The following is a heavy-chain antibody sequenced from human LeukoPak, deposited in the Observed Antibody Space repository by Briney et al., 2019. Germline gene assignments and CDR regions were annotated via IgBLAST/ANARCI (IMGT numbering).Heavy chain of an antibody. CDR3: AREGKVVAYFDY. J-gene: IGHJ4*02. CDR1: GFTFSSYA. D-gene: IGHD3-22*01. CDR2: ISYDGSNK. V-gene: IGHV3-30-3*01. Sequence: GGSLRLSCAASGFTFSSYAMHWVRQAPGKGLEWVAVISYDGSNKYYADSVKGRFTISRDNSKNTLYLQMNSLRAEDTAVYYCAREGKVVAYFDYWGQGTLVTVSS.